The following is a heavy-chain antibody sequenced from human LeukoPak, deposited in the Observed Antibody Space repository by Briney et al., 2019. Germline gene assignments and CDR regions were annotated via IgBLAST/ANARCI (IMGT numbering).Heavy chain of an antibody. CDR2: VSGSGGTT. CDR1: GFTFNTYN. J-gene: IGHJ4*02. D-gene: IGHD3-10*01. CDR3: AKDWNWNYYGSTVY. Sequence: GGSLRLSCAASGFTFNTYNMNWVRQAPGNGLEWVSGVSGSGGTTYYADSVKGRFTISRGNSKNTLYLQMNSLRAEDTAIYYCAKDWNWNYYGSTVYWGQGTLVTVSS. V-gene: IGHV3-23*01.